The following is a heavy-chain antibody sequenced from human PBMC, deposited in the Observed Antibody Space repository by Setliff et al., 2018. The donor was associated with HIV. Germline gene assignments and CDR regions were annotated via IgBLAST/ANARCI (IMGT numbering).Heavy chain of an antibody. J-gene: IGHJ6*03. D-gene: IGHD1-26*01. CDR2: IIPIFGTA. CDR3: ARTWYSGALYYYYYYMDV. Sequence: SVKVSCKASGGTFSSYAISWVRQAPGQGLEWMGGIIPIFGTANYAQKFQGRVTITADGSTSTAYMELSSLRSEDTAVYYCARTWYSGALYYYYYYMDVWGKGTTVTVSS. V-gene: IGHV1-69*13. CDR1: GGTFSSYA.